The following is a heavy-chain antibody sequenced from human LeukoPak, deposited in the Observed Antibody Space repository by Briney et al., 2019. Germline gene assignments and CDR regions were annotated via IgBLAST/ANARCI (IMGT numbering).Heavy chain of an antibody. CDR3: ARDYGTYFDY. CDR2: ISYDGSDK. V-gene: IGHV3-30*04. D-gene: IGHD4-17*01. J-gene: IGHJ4*02. CDR1: GFTFSSYA. Sequence: QPGGSLRLSCAASGFTFSSYAMHWVRQAPGKGLEWVAVISYDGSDKYYADSVKGRFTISRDNSKNTLYLQMNSLRAEDTAVYYCARDYGTYFDYWGQGTLVTVSS.